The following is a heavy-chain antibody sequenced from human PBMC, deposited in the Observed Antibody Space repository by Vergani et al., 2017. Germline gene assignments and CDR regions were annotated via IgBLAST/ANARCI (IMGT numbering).Heavy chain of an antibody. D-gene: IGHD3-16*01. CDR3: VNDNDYDADGPFDL. J-gene: IGHJ2*01. V-gene: IGHV3-9*01. Sequence: EAGGGLVQPGGSLRLSCTASGFTFQAFAFHSVLQVSGRGLEWVSGIDRNYGVKNGNSFEGRFSISRDNAKKAVFLQMNNLRHEDTALYFCVNDNDYDADGPFDLWGRGTLVTVSS. CDR1: GFTFQAFA. CDR2: IDRNYGVK.